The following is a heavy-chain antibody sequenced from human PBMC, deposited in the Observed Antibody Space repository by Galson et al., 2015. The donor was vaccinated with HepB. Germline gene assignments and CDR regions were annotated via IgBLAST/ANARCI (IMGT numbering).Heavy chain of an antibody. J-gene: IGHJ4*02. CDR3: ARDTARFGEFPTFDY. V-gene: IGHV3-20*04. D-gene: IGHD3-10*01. CDR1: GFTFDDYG. CDR2: INWNGGST. Sequence: SLRLSCAASGFTFDDYGMSWVRQAPGKGLEWVSGINWNGGSTGYADSVKGRFTISRDNAKNSLYLQMNSLRAEDTALYYCARDTARFGEFPTFDYWGQGTLVTVSS.